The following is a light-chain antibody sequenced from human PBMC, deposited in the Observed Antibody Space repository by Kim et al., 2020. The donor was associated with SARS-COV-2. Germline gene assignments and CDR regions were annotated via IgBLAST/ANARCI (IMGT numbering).Light chain of an antibody. V-gene: IGLV3-25*03. J-gene: IGLJ3*02. CDR2: KDT. CDR3: QSPDSSAAWV. Sequence: SYELTQPPSVSVSPGQTARITCSGDALPNQYVYWYQQRPRRAPVLIIYKDTERPSGVPERISGSSSGTTATLTISGVQAEDESDYYCQSPDSSAAWVFGGGTQLTVL. CDR1: ALPNQY.